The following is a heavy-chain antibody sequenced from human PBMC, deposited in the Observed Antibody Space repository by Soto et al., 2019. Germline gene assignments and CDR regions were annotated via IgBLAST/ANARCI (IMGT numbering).Heavy chain of an antibody. V-gene: IGHV3-33*06. J-gene: IGHJ6*02. CDR1: GFTFSSYG. Sequence: GGSLRLSCAASGFTFSSYGMHWVRQAPGKGLEWVAVIWYDGSNKYYADSVKGRFTISRDNSKNTLYLQMNSLRAEDTAVYYCAKGGVGYCSGGSCYSGSYYGMGVWGQGTTVTVS. CDR2: IWYDGSNK. D-gene: IGHD2-15*01. CDR3: AKGGVGYCSGGSCYSGSYYGMGV.